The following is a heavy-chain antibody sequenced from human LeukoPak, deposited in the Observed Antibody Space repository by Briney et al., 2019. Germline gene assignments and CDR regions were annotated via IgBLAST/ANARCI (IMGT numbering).Heavy chain of an antibody. CDR2: INHSGST. J-gene: IGHJ4*02. CDR1: GGSFSGYY. D-gene: IGHD2-2*01. CDR3: AGLVVPAATGYFDY. Sequence: SETLSLTCAVYGGSFSGYYWSWIRQPPGKGLEWIGEINHSGSTNYNPSLKSRVTISVDTSKNQFSLKLSSVTAADTAVYYCAGLVVPAATGYFDYWGQGTLVTVSS. V-gene: IGHV4-34*01.